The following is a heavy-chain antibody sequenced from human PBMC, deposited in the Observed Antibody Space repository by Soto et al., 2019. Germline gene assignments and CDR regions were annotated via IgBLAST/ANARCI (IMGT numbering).Heavy chain of an antibody. CDR3: ASTASTSPGILHH. CDR1: GGSISSGGYY. V-gene: IGHV4-31*03. D-gene: IGHD2-2*01. Sequence: QVQLQESGPGLVKPSQTLSLTCTVSGGSISSGGYYWSWIRQHPGKGLEWIGYIYYSGSTYYNPSRKSRVTVSVDTFKNRFSVKLSSVTAAGTAVYYCASTASTSPGILHHWGQGTLVTVSS. CDR2: IYYSGST. J-gene: IGHJ5*02.